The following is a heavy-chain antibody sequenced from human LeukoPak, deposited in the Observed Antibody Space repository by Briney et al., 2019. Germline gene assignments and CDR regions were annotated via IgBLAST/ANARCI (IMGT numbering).Heavy chain of an antibody. D-gene: IGHD3-10*01. CDR1: GFTFGDFA. Sequence: EGSLRLSCAASGFTFGDFAMTWVRQAPGKGLEWVSSVSGSGSSTYYADSVKGRLTISRDDSKNTLYLQMNTLGAEDTAIYFCAKDQGYYGSGTYVDYWGQGTLVIVSS. V-gene: IGHV3-23*01. J-gene: IGHJ4*02. CDR3: AKDQGYYGSGTYVDY. CDR2: VSGSGSST.